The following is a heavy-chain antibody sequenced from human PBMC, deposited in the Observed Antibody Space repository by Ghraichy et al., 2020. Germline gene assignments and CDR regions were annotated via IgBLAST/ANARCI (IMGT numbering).Heavy chain of an antibody. V-gene: IGHV4-34*01. CDR3: ARGGAAITGTERTPFDY. CDR1: GGSFSGYY. CDR2: INHSGST. Sequence: SETRSLTCAVYGGSFSGYYWSWIRQPPGKGLEWIGEINHSGSTNYNPSLKSRVTISVDTSKNQFSLKLSSVTAADTAVYYCARGGAAITGTERTPFDYWGQGTLVTVSS. D-gene: IGHD1-7*01. J-gene: IGHJ4*02.